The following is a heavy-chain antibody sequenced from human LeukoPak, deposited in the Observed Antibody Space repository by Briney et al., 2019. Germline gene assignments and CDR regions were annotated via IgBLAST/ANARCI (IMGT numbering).Heavy chain of an antibody. J-gene: IGHJ5*02. V-gene: IGHV1-69*13. Sequence: GASVKASCKASGGTFSSYAISWVRQAPGQGLEWMGGIIPIFGTANYAQKFQGRVTITADESTSTAYMELSSLRSEDTAVYYCARVLPRAKWLPTSGSWFDPWGQGTLVTVSS. CDR1: GGTFSSYA. CDR3: ARVLPRAKWLPTSGSWFDP. D-gene: IGHD3-22*01. CDR2: IIPIFGTA.